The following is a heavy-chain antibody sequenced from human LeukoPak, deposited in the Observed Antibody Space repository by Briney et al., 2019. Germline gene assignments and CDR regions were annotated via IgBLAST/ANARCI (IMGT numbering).Heavy chain of an antibody. V-gene: IGHV4-59*11. CDR1: GHSISSHY. CDR2: IYYSGST. J-gene: IGHJ6*03. CDR3: ARVNYYYYMDV. Sequence: SETLSLTCTVSGHSISSHYWSWIRQPPGKGLEWIGYIYYSGSTNYNPSLKSRVTIPVDTSKNQFSLKLSSVTAADTAVYYCARVNYYYYMDVWGKGTTVTVSS.